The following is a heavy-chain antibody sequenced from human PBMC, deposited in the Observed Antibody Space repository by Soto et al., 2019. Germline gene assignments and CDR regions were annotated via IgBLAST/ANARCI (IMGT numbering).Heavy chain of an antibody. CDR2: IIPIFGTA. CDR3: ARYSYGYPRRPRRHENTEKYYYYYGMDV. D-gene: IGHD5-18*01. Sequence: SVKVSCKASGVTFSSYAISWVRQAPGQGLEWMGGIIPIFGTANYAQKFQGRVTITADESTSTAYMELSSLRSEDTAVYYCARYSYGYPRRPRRHENTEKYYYYYGMDVWGQGTTVTVSS. J-gene: IGHJ6*02. CDR1: GVTFSSYA. V-gene: IGHV1-69*13.